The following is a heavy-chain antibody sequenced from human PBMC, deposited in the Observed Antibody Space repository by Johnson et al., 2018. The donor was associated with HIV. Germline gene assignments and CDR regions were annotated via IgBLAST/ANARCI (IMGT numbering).Heavy chain of an antibody. CDR1: GVTFSSNA. D-gene: IGHD6-19*01. V-gene: IGHV3-30*04. CDR2: ISYDGSNK. Sequence: VHPLDSGSAVVQPGRSLRLSCAAPGVTFSSNAMHWVRQAPAKGLAWVAVISYDGSNKYYAASVKGRFTISRDNSKNTLYLQMNSLRVEDTAVYYCAKSDYPGIAVAGSAYDDAFHIWGQGTMVTVSS. CDR3: AKSDYPGIAVAGSAYDDAFHI. J-gene: IGHJ3*02.